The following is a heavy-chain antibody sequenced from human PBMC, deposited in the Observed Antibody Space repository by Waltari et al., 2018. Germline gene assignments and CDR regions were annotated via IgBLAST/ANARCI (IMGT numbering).Heavy chain of an antibody. CDR2: IYYSGST. V-gene: IGHV4-59*11. D-gene: IGHD3-10*01. J-gene: IGHJ2*01. CDR1: GGSISSHY. CDR3: ARVGRTMVRGVGWYFDL. Sequence: QVQLQESGPGLVKHSETLSLTCTVSGGSISSHYWSWIRQPPGKGLEWIGYIYYSGSTNYNPSLKSRVTISVDTSKNQFSLKLSSVTAADTAVYYCARVGRTMVRGVGWYFDLWGRGTLVTVSS.